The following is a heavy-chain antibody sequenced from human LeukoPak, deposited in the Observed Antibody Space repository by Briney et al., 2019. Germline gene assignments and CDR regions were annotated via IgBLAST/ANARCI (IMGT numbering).Heavy chain of an antibody. D-gene: IGHD3-22*01. CDR3: ARGGSADYYDSSGYYFDY. J-gene: IGHJ4*02. Sequence: TAGDTYYPGSVKGRFTISRENAKTSLYLQMNSLRAGDTAVYYCARGGSADYYDSSGYYFDYWGQGTLVTVPS. V-gene: IGHV3-13*01. CDR2: TAGDT.